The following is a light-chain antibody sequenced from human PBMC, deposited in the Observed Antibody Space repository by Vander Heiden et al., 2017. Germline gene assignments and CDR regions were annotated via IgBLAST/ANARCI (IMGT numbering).Light chain of an antibody. CDR3: SSYTGITSYVI. CDR2: DVS. V-gene: IGLV2-14*01. Sequence: SALTQPASVSGSPGQSIPISCTGSSNDIGGYKYVSWYQQHPGKAPKLIIFDVSYRPSGVSNRFSGSKSGNTASLTLSGLQAEDEADYFCSSYTGITSYVIFGGGTKLTVL. CDR1: SNDIGGYKY. J-gene: IGLJ2*01.